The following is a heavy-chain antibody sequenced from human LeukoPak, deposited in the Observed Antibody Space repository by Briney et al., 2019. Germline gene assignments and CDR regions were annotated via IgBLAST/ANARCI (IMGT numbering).Heavy chain of an antibody. CDR3: ARNTGGSGEHDY. CDR1: GFTFSSYE. Sequence: PGGSLRLSCAASGFTFSSYEMNWVRQAPGKGLEWVSYISSSGSTIYYAGSVKGRFTISRDNAKNSLYLQMNSLRAEDTAVYYCARNTGGSGEHDYWGQGTLVTVSS. V-gene: IGHV3-48*03. D-gene: IGHD3-10*01. J-gene: IGHJ4*02. CDR2: ISSSGSTI.